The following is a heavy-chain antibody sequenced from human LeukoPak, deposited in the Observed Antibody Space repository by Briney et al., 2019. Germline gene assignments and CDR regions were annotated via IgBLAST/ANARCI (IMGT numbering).Heavy chain of an antibody. Sequence: GGSLRLSCAASGFTSSDYNMHCVRQAPGKGLEWVAVMSYDGSSQHYADSVKGRFTISRDNSKNTLFLQMNSLRAEDTALYYCARVVGAPLYYFDSWGQGTLVTVSS. J-gene: IGHJ4*02. CDR1: GFTSSDYN. CDR3: ARVVGAPLYYFDS. D-gene: IGHD1-26*01. CDR2: MSYDGSSQ. V-gene: IGHV3-30-3*01.